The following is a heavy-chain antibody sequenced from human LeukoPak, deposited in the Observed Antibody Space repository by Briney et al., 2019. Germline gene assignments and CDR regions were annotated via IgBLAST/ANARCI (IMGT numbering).Heavy chain of an antibody. D-gene: IGHD6-13*01. CDR2: INDRGDKA. V-gene: IGHV3-23*01. CDR3: TKEEAAIGRPKFGY. CDR1: GFTFSNYA. Sequence: GGSLRPSCATSGFTFSNYAMSWVRQTPGKGLEWVSGINDRGDKAFYADSVKGRFTISRDNSKSTLYLQMSSLRAEDTAVYYCTKEEAAIGRPKFGYWGQGTLVSVSS. J-gene: IGHJ4*02.